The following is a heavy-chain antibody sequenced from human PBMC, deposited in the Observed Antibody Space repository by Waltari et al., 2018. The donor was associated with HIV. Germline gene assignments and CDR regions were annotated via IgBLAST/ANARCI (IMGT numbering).Heavy chain of an antibody. CDR3: AKDHPGNYYHIYGMDV. Sequence: EEQLFESGGGLVPPGGSLRLSCAASGFAFSKFVMNGVRQAPGKGPEWVSGISPASTNIYYADSVKGRFTIYRDNSRSTLYLQMNSLRAEDTATYYCAKDHPGNYYHIYGMDVWGQGTTVSVTS. V-gene: IGHV3-23*01. CDR1: GFAFSKFV. J-gene: IGHJ6*02. D-gene: IGHD3-10*01. CDR2: ISPASTNI.